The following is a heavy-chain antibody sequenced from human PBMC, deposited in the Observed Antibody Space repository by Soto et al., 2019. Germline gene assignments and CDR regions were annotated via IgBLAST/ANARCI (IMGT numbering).Heavy chain of an antibody. CDR1: GFTFSSYA. D-gene: IGHD2-2*01. Sequence: PGGSLRLSCAASGFTFSSYAMSWVRQAPGKGQEWVSAISGSGGSTYYADSVKGRFTISRDNSKNTLYLQMNSLRAEDTAVYYCAKFGDIVVVPVPGWLDPWGQGTLVTVSS. J-gene: IGHJ5*02. CDR2: ISGSGGST. V-gene: IGHV3-23*01. CDR3: AKFGDIVVVPVPGWLDP.